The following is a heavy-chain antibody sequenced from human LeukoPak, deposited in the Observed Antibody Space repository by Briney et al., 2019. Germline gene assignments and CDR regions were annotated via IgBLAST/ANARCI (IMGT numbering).Heavy chain of an antibody. CDR3: AKFRGLYYYYYYGMDV. V-gene: IGHV3-23*01. CDR1: GFTSSTYA. CDR2: ISGSGGST. D-gene: IGHD2/OR15-2a*01. Sequence: GGSLRLSCAASGFTSSTYAMSWVRQAPGKGLEWVSAISGSGGSTYYADSVKGRFTISRDNSKNTLYLQMNSLRAEDTALYYCAKFRGLYYYYYYGMDVWGQGTTVTVSS. J-gene: IGHJ6*02.